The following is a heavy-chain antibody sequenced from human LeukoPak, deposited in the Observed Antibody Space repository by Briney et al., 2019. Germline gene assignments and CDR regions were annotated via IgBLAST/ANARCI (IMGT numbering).Heavy chain of an antibody. J-gene: IGHJ4*02. CDR1: GFTFSNYW. CDR3: ARSYSWYRVDY. D-gene: IGHD6-13*01. V-gene: IGHV3-74*01. Sequence: QPGGSLRLSCAASGFTFSNYWMHWVRQAPGKGLVWVSRINSDGSTTTYAGSVKGRFTISRDNAKNRLYLQMNSLRAEDTAVYYCARSYSWYRVDYWGQGTLVTVSS. CDR2: INSDGSTT.